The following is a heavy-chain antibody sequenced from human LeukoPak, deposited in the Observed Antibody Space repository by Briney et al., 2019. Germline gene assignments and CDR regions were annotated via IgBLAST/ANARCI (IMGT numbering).Heavy chain of an antibody. CDR2: IYYSGST. D-gene: IGHD6-19*01. Sequence: YPSETLSLTCTVSGGSISSYYWSWIRQPPGKGPEWIGYIYYSGSTNYNPSLKSRVTISVDTSKNQFSLKLSSVTAADTAVYYCARRRGWYGAFDIWGQGTMVTVSS. J-gene: IGHJ3*02. CDR1: GGSISSYY. V-gene: IGHV4-59*01. CDR3: ARRRGWYGAFDI.